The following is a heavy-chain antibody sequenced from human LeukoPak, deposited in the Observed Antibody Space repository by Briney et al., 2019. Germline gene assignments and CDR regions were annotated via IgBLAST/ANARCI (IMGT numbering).Heavy chain of an antibody. CDR2: ISYSGKT. Sequence: SETLSLTRTVSGDSISSSDYYWGWIRQSPGKGLGWIGRISYSGKTFYNPSLKSRVTMSVDTSKNLFSLRLNSVTAADTAVYYCSRLTHSYYADTAGYYPYYYMDVWGEGATVTVSS. D-gene: IGHD3-22*01. CDR1: GDSISSSDYY. V-gene: IGHV4-39*02. CDR3: SRLTHSYYADTAGYYPYYYMDV. J-gene: IGHJ6*03.